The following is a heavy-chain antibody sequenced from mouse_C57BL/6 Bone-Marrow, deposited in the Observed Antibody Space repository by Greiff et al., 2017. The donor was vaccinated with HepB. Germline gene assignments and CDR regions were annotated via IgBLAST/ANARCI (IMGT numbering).Heavy chain of an antibody. D-gene: IGHD2-4*01. J-gene: IGHJ3*01. V-gene: IGHV5-4*01. Sequence: EVQVVESGGGLVKPGGSLKLSCAASGFTFSSYAMSWVRQTPEKRLEWVATISDGGSYTYYPDNVKGRFTISRDNAKNNLYLQMSHLKSEDTAMYYCARDRGLRFAYWGQGTLVTVSA. CDR1: GFTFSSYA. CDR2: ISDGGSYT. CDR3: ARDRGLRFAY.